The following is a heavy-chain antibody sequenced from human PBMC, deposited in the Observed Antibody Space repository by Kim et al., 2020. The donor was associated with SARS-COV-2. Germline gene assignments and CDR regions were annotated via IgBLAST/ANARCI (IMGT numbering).Heavy chain of an antibody. Sequence: GGSLRLSCAASGFTFSSYGMHWVRQAPGKGLEWVSFISYDGTNKYYADSVKGRFTISRDNSRNTLYLQMNSLRAEDTAVYYCARLNRECSSDNNLDYWGQGTLVTVSA. V-gene: IGHV3-30*03. J-gene: IGHJ4*01. CDR2: ISYDGTNK. D-gene: IGHD6-6*01. CDR3: ARLNRECSSDNNLDY. CDR1: GFTFSSYG.